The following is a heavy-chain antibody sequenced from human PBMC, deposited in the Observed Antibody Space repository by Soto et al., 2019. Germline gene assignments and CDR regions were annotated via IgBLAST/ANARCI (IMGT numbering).Heavy chain of an antibody. CDR1: GGSISSYY. J-gene: IGHJ4*02. V-gene: IGHV4-59*01. CDR2: IYYSGST. CDR3: ARQVAKRGSSFDY. D-gene: IGHD6-13*01. Sequence: PSETLSLTCTVSGGSISSYYWSWIRQPPGKGLEWIGYIYYSGSTNYNPSLKSRVTISVDTSKNQFSLKLSSVTAADTAVYYCARQVAKRGSSFDYWGQGTLVTVSS.